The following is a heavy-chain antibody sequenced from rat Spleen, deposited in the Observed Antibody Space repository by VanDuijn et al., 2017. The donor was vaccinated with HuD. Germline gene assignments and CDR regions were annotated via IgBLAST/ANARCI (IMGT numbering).Heavy chain of an antibody. J-gene: IGHJ2*01. CDR3: ARGRGD. V-gene: IGHV2-64*01. Sequence: QVQLKESGPGLVQLTQTLSITCTVSGFSLTTYNVHWVRQPPGKGLEWMGAMGNGGGIDYNSAFKSLLSISRDTSESQVFLKMNSLQTDATAKDFYARGRGDWGQGVMVTVSS. CDR1: GFSLTTYN. D-gene: IGHD1-11*01. CDR2: MGNGGGI.